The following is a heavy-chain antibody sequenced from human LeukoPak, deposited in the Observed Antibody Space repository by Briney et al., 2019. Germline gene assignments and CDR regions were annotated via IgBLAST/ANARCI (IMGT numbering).Heavy chain of an antibody. CDR1: GYSISSGYY. Sequence: SETLSLTCAVSGYSISSGYYWGWIRQPPGKGLEWIGSIYHSGSTYYNPSLKSRVTISVDTSKNQFSLKLSSVTAADTAVYYCARVWFRDAFDIWGQGTMVTVSS. CDR2: IYHSGST. V-gene: IGHV4-38-2*01. J-gene: IGHJ3*02. D-gene: IGHD3-10*01. CDR3: ARVWFRDAFDI.